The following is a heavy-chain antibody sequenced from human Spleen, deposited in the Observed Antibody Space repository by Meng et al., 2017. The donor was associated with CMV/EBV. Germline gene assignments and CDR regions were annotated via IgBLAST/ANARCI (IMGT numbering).Heavy chain of an antibody. Sequence: GESLKISCAASGFTFSSYGIHWVRQAPGKGLEWVGRIKSKTDGGTTDYAAHVKGRFTISRDDSKNTLYLQMNSLKTEDTAVYYCTTDSITIFGVVIKGVDYWGQGTLVTVSS. V-gene: IGHV3-15*01. CDR2: IKSKTDGGTT. J-gene: IGHJ4*02. D-gene: IGHD3-3*01. CDR3: TTDSITIFGVVIKGVDY. CDR1: GFTFSSYG.